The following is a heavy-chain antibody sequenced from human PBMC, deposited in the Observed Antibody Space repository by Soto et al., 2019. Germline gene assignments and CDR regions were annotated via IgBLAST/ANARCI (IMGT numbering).Heavy chain of an antibody. CDR3: TRLPNYYDSSGYPPI. CDR1: GFTFSGSA. V-gene: IGHV3-73*01. J-gene: IGHJ3*02. CDR2: IRSKANSYAT. D-gene: IGHD3-22*01. Sequence: GGSLRLSCAASGFTFSGSAMHWARQASGKGLEWVGRIRSKANSYATAYAASVKGRFTISRDDSKNTAYLQMNSLKTEDTAVYYCTRLPNYYDSSGYPPIWGQGTMVTVSS.